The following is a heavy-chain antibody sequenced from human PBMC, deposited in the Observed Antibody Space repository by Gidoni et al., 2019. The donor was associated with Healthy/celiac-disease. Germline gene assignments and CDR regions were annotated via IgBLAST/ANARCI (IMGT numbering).Heavy chain of an antibody. Sequence: QVTLKEAGPVRVKPTETITLTCTVAGFSLSNARMGVSWIRQPPGKALEWLAHIFSNDEKSYSTSLKSRLTISKDTSKRQVVLTMTNMDPVDTATYYCARINHSGSYFVDYWGQGTLVTVSS. J-gene: IGHJ4*02. CDR2: IFSNDEK. D-gene: IGHD1-26*01. CDR3: ARINHSGSYFVDY. V-gene: IGHV2-26*01. CDR1: GFSLSNARMG.